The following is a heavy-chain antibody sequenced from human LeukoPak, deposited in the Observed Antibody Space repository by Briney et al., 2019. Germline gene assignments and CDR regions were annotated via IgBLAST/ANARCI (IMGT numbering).Heavy chain of an antibody. CDR2: IYYRGST. CDR3: ARLSGYSSGHYYSDY. V-gene: IGHV4-59*01. D-gene: IGHD3-22*01. J-gene: IGHJ4*02. CDR1: GGSISSDY. Sequence: PSETLSLTCTVSGGSISSDYWSWIRQPPGKGLEWIGYIYYRGSTNYNPSLKSRVTISVDTSKNQFSLKLSSVTAADTAVYYCARLSGYSSGHYYSDYWGQGTLVTVSS.